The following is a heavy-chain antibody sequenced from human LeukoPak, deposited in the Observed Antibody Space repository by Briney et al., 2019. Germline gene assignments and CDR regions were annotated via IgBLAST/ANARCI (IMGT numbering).Heavy chain of an antibody. CDR1: GYTLTELS. V-gene: IGHV1-24*01. CDR2: FDPEDGET. CDR3: ARGLGSYYWKIYYYYYMDV. D-gene: IGHD1-26*01. Sequence: GASVKVSCKVSGYTLTELSMHWVRQAPGKGLEWMGGFDPEDGETIYAQKFQGRVTITRNTSISTAYMELSSLRSEDTAVYYCARGLGSYYWKIYYYYYMDVWGKGTTVTVSS. J-gene: IGHJ6*03.